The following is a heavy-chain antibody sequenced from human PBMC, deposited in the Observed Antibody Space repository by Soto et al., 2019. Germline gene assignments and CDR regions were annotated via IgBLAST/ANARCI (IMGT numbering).Heavy chain of an antibody. J-gene: IGHJ4*02. CDR3: AKVWKIGGVAWSYDS. CDR2: ISASGAFR. CDR1: GFTFSSDA. D-gene: IGHD3-16*01. V-gene: IGHV3-23*01. Sequence: PGGSLRLSCAASGFTFSSDAMSWVRQAPGMGLEWVSVISASGAFRYYADSVEGRFTISRDNSKNTLYLQMNILRAEDTAVYFCAKVWKIGGVAWSYDSWGQGTQVTVS.